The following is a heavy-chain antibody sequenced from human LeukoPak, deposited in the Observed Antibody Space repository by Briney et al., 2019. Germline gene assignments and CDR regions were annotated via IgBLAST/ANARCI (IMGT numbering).Heavy chain of an antibody. CDR2: IKQDGSEK. J-gene: IGHJ4*02. CDR1: GFTFSSYW. Sequence: GGSLRLSCAASGFTFSSYWMTWVRQAPGKGLEWVANIKQDGSEKYYVDSVKGLFTISRDNDKNSLYLQMNSLRAEDTAVYYCACSRTFDYWGQGTLVTVSS. CDR3: ACSRTFDY. V-gene: IGHV3-7*03. D-gene: IGHD6-13*01.